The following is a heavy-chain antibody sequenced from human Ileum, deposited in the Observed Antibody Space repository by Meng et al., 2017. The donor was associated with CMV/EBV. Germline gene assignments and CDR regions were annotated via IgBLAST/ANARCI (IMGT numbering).Heavy chain of an antibody. V-gene: IGHV3-11*01. D-gene: IGHD3-22*01. J-gene: IGHJ1*01. CDR1: GFTFSDYY. Sequence: GASLMISCAASGFTFSDYYMNWIRQAPGKGLEWVSYISNSGDMMYYTGSVKGRFTVSRDNAKNSLYLQMTSMRAEDTAVYYCARGGSHYYDDRVEYFQHWGQGTLVTVSS. CDR3: ARGGSHYYDDRVEYFQH. CDR2: ISNSGDMM.